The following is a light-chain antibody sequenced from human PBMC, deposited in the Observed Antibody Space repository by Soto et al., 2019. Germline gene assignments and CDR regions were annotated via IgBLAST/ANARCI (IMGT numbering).Light chain of an antibody. CDR2: EGS. Sequence: QSVLTQPASVSGSPGQSITISCTGTSSDVGSYNLVSWYQQHPGKAPKLMIYEGSKRPSGVSNRFSGSKSGNTASLTISGLQAEDVADSSSSEFAGRTLYVSVTGSMV. CDR1: SSDVGSYNL. V-gene: IGLV2-23*01. CDR3: SEFAGRTLYV. J-gene: IGLJ1*01.